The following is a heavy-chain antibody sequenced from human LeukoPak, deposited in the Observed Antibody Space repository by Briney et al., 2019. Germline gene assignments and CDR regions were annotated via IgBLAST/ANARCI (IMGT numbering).Heavy chain of an antibody. CDR1: GGSIRSYY. CDR2: FDISGTS. V-gene: IGHV4-4*07. Sequence: PSETLSLTCTVSGGSIRSYYWSWIRQPAGKGLEWIGRFDISGTSTYNPSLKSRVTMSVDTSKNQFSLKLSSVTAADTAVYYCANRRLVSGDYEPDDYWGRGTLVTVSS. J-gene: IGHJ4*02. CDR3: ANRRLVSGDYEPDDY. D-gene: IGHD4-17*01.